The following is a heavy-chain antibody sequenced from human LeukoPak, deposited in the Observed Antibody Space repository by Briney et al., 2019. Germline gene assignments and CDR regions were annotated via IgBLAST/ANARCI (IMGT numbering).Heavy chain of an antibody. CDR1: GFTFDDYA. Sequence: PGGSLRLSCAASGFTFDDYAMHWVRQAPGKGLEWVSGISWNSGSIGYADSVKGRFTISRDNAKNSLYLQMNSLRAEDTALYYCAKGVRRYCSSTSCNYFDCWGQGTLVTVSS. CDR3: AKGVRRYCSSTSCNYFDC. CDR2: ISWNSGSI. D-gene: IGHD2-2*01. J-gene: IGHJ4*02. V-gene: IGHV3-9*01.